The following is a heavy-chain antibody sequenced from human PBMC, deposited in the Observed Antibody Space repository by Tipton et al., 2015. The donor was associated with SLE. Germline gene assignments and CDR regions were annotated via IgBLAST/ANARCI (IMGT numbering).Heavy chain of an antibody. Sequence: GSLRLSCAASGFTFSDYWMSWARQAPGMGLEWVANIKQDGNEKYYVDSVKGRFTISTDNAKNSLYLQMSSLRADDTAVYYCATSYYDFWSGWDYWGQGTLVTVSS. CDR1: GFTFSDYW. J-gene: IGHJ4*02. CDR2: IKQDGNEK. CDR3: ATSYYDFWSGWDY. V-gene: IGHV3-7*01. D-gene: IGHD3-3*01.